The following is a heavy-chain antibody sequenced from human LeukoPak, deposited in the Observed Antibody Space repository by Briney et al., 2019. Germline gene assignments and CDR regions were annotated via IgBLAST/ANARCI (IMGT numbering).Heavy chain of an antibody. V-gene: IGHV3-23*01. CDR1: GFTFSSYA. J-gene: IGHJ4*02. D-gene: IGHD3-3*01. CDR3: AKGTVRFLEKLHYFDY. Sequence: GGSLRLSCAASGFTFSSYAMSWVRQAPGKGLEWVSAISGSGGSTYYADSVKGRFTISRDNSKNTLYLQMNSLRAEDTAVYYCAKGTVRFLEKLHYFDYWGQGTLVTVSS. CDR2: ISGSGGST.